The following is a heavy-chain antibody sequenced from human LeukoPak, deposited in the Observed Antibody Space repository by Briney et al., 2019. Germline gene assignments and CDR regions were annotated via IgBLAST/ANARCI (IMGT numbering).Heavy chain of an antibody. CDR2: VTGSGGST. D-gene: IGHD3-9*01. V-gene: IGHV3-23*01. J-gene: IGHJ4*02. CDR1: GFTLSNYA. Sequence: GASLRLSCVASGFTLSNYAMSWVRQAPGKRLEWVSAVTGSGGSTYYADSVKGRFTISRDNSRNTLFLQMNSLRAEDTAIYYCAKWGDFDILTGYYVSDFWGQGTLVTVSS. CDR3: AKWGDFDILTGYYVSDF.